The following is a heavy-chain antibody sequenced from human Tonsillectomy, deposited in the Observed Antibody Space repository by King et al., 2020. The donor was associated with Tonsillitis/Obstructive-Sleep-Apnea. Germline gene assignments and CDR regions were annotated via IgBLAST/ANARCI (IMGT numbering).Heavy chain of an antibody. CDR3: ARSGSYSFAPYLGAFDI. D-gene: IGHD1-26*01. CDR2: IHPGDPNT. J-gene: IGHJ3*02. Sequence: VQLVESGAEAKKPGESLKISCKGFGHSFSSYWIAWGRQTPGKGLEWIGIIHPGDPNTRYNPSFKGPVPISADQSNSTAYLPGGGLKASDTAMYFCARSGSYSFAPYLGAFDIWGQGTLVTVSS. V-gene: IGHV5-51*01. CDR1: GHSFSSYW.